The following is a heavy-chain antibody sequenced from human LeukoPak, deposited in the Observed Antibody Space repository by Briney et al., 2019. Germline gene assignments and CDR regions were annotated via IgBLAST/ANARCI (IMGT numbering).Heavy chain of an antibody. J-gene: IGHJ5*02. V-gene: IGHV3-23*01. CDR1: GFTFSSYA. CDR2: ISAGGSP. CDR3: AKGGYCSSTSCYYGWFDP. D-gene: IGHD2-2*01. Sequence: GRSLRLSCAASGFTFSSYAMNWVRQAPGKGLEWVSSISAGGSPYYADSVKGRFTISRDNSKNTLYLQVNSLRAEDTAVYWCAKGGYCSSTSCYYGWFDPWGQGTLVTVSS.